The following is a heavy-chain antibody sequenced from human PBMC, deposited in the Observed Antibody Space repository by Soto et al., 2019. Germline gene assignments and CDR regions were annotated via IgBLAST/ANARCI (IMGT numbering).Heavy chain of an antibody. J-gene: IGHJ4*02. Sequence: GGSLRLSCAASGFTFSGYGMHWVRQAPGKGLEWVAVISNDGSNKYYVDSVKGRFTISRDNSKNTLDLQMNSLRAEDTAVYYCAGGEGGSYANYFDYWGQGALVTVSS. CDR1: GFTFSGYG. CDR3: AGGEGGSYANYFDY. CDR2: ISNDGSNK. V-gene: IGHV3-30*03. D-gene: IGHD1-26*01.